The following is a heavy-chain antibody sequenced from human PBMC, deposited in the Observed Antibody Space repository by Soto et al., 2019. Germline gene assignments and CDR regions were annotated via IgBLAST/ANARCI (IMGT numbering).Heavy chain of an antibody. Sequence: EVQLLEAGGGLVQPGGSLRLSCAASGFTFSSYAMRWVRQAPGKGLEWVSGISGSGGSTSYSDSVKGRFTISRDNSKNTLYLQMNSLRGEDTAVYYSAKDSKFRGVFYGMDVWGQGTTVTVSS. CDR1: GFTFSSYA. V-gene: IGHV3-23*01. D-gene: IGHD3-10*01. CDR2: ISGSGGST. CDR3: AKDSKFRGVFYGMDV. J-gene: IGHJ6*02.